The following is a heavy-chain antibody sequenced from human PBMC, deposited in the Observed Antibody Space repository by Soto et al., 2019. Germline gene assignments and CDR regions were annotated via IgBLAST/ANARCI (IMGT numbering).Heavy chain of an antibody. CDR2: ISYDGSNK. V-gene: IGHV3-30*18. Sequence: GGSLRLSCAASGFTFSSYGMHWVRQAPGKGLEWVAVISYDGSNKYYADSVKGRFTISRDNSKNTLYLQMNSLRAEDTAVYYCANGERPWYSSGWYGPEFDYWGQGTLVTISS. CDR3: ANGERPWYSSGWYGPEFDY. J-gene: IGHJ4*02. D-gene: IGHD6-19*01. CDR1: GFTFSSYG.